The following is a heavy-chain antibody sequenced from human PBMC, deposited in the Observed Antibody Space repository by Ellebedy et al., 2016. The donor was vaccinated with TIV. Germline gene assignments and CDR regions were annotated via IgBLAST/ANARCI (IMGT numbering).Heavy chain of an antibody. J-gene: IGHJ5*02. V-gene: IGHV4-39*01. CDR3: ARHPDSSNWYMVWWFDP. CDR1: GGSISSRSYY. Sequence: MPSETLSPTCTVSGGSISSRSYYWGWIRQPPGKGLEWIGSIYYSGSTYYNPSLKSRVTISVATSKNQFSLKRSSVTAADTAVYYCARHPDSSNWYMVWWFDPWGQGTLVTVSS. CDR2: IYYSGST. D-gene: IGHD6-13*01.